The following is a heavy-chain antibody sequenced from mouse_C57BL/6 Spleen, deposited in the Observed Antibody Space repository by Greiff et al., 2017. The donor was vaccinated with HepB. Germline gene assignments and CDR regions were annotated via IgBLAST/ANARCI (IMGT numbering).Heavy chain of an antibody. Sequence: VQLQQPGAELVRPGTSVKLSCKASGYTFTSYWMHWVKQRPGQGLEWIGVIDPSDSYTNYNQKFKGKATLTVDTSSSTAYMQLSSLTSEDSAVYYCAREDGYYSYYFDYWGQGTTLTVSS. V-gene: IGHV1-59*01. CDR3: AREDGYYSYYFDY. CDR1: GYTFTSYW. J-gene: IGHJ2*01. D-gene: IGHD2-3*01. CDR2: IDPSDSYT.